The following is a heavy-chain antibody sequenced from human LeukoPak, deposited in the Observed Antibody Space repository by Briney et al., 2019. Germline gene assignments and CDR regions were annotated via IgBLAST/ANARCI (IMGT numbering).Heavy chain of an antibody. V-gene: IGHV3-23*01. CDR1: GFTFSNAW. CDR2: ISGNAYTT. D-gene: IGHD6-19*01. J-gene: IGHJ3*01. Sequence: PGGSLRLSCAASGFTFSNAWMSWVRQAPGKGLEWVSAISGNAYTTYYADSVKGRFTISRDNYKNTLFLQMSSLRAEDTAIYYCAKGREHSGGADAYNFWGQGTMVTVSS. CDR3: AKGREHSGGADAYNF.